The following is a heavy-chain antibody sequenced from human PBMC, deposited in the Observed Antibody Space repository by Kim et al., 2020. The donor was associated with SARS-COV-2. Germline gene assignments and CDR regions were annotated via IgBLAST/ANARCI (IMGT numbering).Heavy chain of an antibody. Sequence: SVKVSCKASGGTFSSYAISWVRQAPGQGLEWMGGIIPIFGTANYAQKFQGRVTITADESTSTAYMELSSLRSEDTAVYYCARALSVPYCSGGSCYGQSFDYWGQGTLVTVSS. V-gene: IGHV1-69*13. CDR3: ARALSVPYCSGGSCYGQSFDY. D-gene: IGHD2-15*01. J-gene: IGHJ4*02. CDR2: IIPIFGTA. CDR1: GGTFSSYA.